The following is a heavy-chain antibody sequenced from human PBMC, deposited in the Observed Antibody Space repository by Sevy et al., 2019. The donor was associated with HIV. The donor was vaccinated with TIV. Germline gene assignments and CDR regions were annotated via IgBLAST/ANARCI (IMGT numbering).Heavy chain of an antibody. Sequence: ASVKVSCKASGYTFTSYGISWVRQAPGQGLEWMGWISAYNGNTNYAQKLQGRVTMTTDTSTSTAYMELRSLRSDDTAVYYCASTPYYYYYMDVWGKGTTVTVSS. CDR1: GYTFTSYG. J-gene: IGHJ6*03. CDR3: ASTPYYYYYMDV. V-gene: IGHV1-18*04. CDR2: ISAYNGNT.